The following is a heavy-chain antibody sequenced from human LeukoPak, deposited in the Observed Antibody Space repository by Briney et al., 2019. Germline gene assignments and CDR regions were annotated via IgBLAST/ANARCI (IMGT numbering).Heavy chain of an antibody. J-gene: IGHJ4*02. Sequence: GGSLRLSCAASGFTLSSYAMSWVRQGPGKGLEWVSAISVSGNTYHADSVKGRFTISRDSSKNILYLQMNSLRAGDAAVYYCAKAPVTTCSGANCYPFDYWSQGTLVTVSS. D-gene: IGHD2-15*01. V-gene: IGHV3-23*01. CDR1: GFTLSSYA. CDR3: AKAPVTTCSGANCYPFDY. CDR2: ISVSGNT.